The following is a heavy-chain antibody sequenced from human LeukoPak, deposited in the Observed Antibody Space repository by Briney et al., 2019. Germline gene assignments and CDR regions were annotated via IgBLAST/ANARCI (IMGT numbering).Heavy chain of an antibody. Sequence: ASVKVSRKASGYTFSGYYMHWVRQAPGQGLEWMGWINPKSGGTNEAQKFHDRVTMTRDTSIRTAYMEVSRLRSDDTAVYYCARSPDILTGENLDYWGQGTLVTVSS. J-gene: IGHJ4*02. V-gene: IGHV1-2*02. CDR1: GYTFSGYY. CDR3: ARSPDILTGENLDY. CDR2: INPKSGGT. D-gene: IGHD3-9*01.